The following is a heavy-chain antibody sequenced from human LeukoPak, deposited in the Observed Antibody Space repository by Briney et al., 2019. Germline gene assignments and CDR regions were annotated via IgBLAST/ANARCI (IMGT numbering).Heavy chain of an antibody. J-gene: IGHJ4*02. CDR3: ARAAVAGTWSYFDY. Sequence: GASVKVSCKASGYTFTSFGISWVRQAPGQGLEWMGWISAYNGDTNYAQKFQGRVTITADKSTSTAYMELSSLRSEDTAVYYCARAAVAGTWSYFDYWGQGTLVTVSS. CDR2: ISAYNGDT. CDR1: GYTFTSFG. D-gene: IGHD6-19*01. V-gene: IGHV1-18*01.